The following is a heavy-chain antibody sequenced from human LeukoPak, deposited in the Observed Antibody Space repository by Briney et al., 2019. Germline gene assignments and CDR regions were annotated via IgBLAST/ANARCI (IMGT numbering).Heavy chain of an antibody. J-gene: IGHJ3*02. CDR1: GCSFTSYW. V-gene: IGHV5-51*01. D-gene: IGHD3-3*01. CDR3: ARGSEYDFWSGYPSDAFDI. CDR2: IYPGESDT. Sequence: GESLQISCQGSGCSFTSYWIGWVRPLPGKGLAWMGIIYPGESDTRYSPSFQGQVTISADKSISTAYLQWSSLKASDTAMYYCARGSEYDFWSGYPSDAFDIWGQGTMVTVSS.